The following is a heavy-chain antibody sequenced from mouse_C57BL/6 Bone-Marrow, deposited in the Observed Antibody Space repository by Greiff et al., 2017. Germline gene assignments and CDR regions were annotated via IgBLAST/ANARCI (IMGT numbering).Heavy chain of an antibody. D-gene: IGHD1-1*01. CDR2: IDPSDSYT. J-gene: IGHJ4*01. Sequence: QVQLQQSGAELVMPGASVKLSCKASGYTFTSYWMHWVKQRPGQGLEWIGEIDPSDSYTNYNQKFKGKSTLTVDKSSSTAYMQLSSLTSEDSAVYYCARRAIYYYGSSYYAMDYWGQGTSVTVSS. CDR1: GYTFTSYW. V-gene: IGHV1-69*01. CDR3: ARRAIYYYGSSYYAMDY.